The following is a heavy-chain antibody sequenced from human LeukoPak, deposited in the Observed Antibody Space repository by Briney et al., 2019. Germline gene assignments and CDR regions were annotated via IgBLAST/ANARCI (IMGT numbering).Heavy chain of an antibody. CDR1: GYTFTGYY. D-gene: IGHD3-22*01. CDR3: ARGKYYYDSSGYLAY. CDR2: INPNSGGT. V-gene: IGHV1-2*02. Sequence: GASVKVSCKASGYTFTGYYMHWVRQAPGQGIEWMGWINPNSGGTNYAQKFQGRVTMTRDMSISTAYMELSRLRSDDTAVYYCARGKYYYDSSGYLAYWGQGTLVTVSS. J-gene: IGHJ4*02.